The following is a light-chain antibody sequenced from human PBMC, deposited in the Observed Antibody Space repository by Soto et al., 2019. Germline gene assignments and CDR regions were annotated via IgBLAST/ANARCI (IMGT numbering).Light chain of an antibody. J-gene: IGKJ5*01. CDR1: QSVSNY. V-gene: IGKV3-11*01. CDR3: QHPTHLPVA. CDR2: DVF. Sequence: EVDLTQAIATLTLTPEERATLSCRASQSVSNYLGWYQQKPGQAPRLLIYDVFNRAPGIPARFSGRGSGTDFTHTFSTLVPEDFAVYYSQHPTHLPVAIGQGTRLEIK.